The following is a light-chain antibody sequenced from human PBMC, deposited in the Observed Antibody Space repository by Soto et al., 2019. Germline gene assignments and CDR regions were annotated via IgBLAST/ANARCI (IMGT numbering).Light chain of an antibody. CDR3: VTWDSSLSAAV. CDR1: SSNIGAGYD. CDR2: GNN. Sequence: QSVLTQPPSVSGAPGQRVTISCTGSSSNIGAGYDVHWYQQLPGTAPKLLIYGNNKRPSGIPDRFSGSKSGATATLGITGLQTGDAADYYCVTWDSSLSAAVFGGGTKVTVL. J-gene: IGLJ2*01. V-gene: IGLV1-51*01.